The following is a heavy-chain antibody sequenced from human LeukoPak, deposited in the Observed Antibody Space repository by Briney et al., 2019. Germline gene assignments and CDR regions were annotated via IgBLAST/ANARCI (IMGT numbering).Heavy chain of an antibody. Sequence: GGPLRLSCAASGFTFSSYAMHWVRQAPGEGLEWVAVISYDGSNKYYADSVKGRFTISRDNSKNTLYLQMSSLRAEDTAVYYCARGGGYDSSGYYVYWGQGTLVTVSS. J-gene: IGHJ4*02. D-gene: IGHD3-22*01. CDR3: ARGGGYDSSGYYVY. CDR2: ISYDGSNK. CDR1: GFTFSSYA. V-gene: IGHV3-30-3*01.